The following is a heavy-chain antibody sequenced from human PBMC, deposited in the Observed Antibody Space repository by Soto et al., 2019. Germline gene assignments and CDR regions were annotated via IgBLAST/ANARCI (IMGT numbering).Heavy chain of an antibody. D-gene: IGHD6-13*01. CDR3: EGNQQQLVDVFDF. V-gene: IGHV3-21*01. Sequence: GGSLRLSCAASGFTFSSYSMNWVRQAPGKGLEWVSSISSSSSYIYYADSVKGRFTISRDKAKNSVYLQMNSLRAEDTAVYYCEGNQQQLVDVFDFWGQGTMVTVS. CDR2: ISSSSSYI. CDR1: GFTFSSYS. J-gene: IGHJ3*01.